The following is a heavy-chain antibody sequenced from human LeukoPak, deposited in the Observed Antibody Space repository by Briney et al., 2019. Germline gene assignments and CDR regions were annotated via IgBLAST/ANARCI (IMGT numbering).Heavy chain of an antibody. CDR2: IYHSGSS. CDR3: ARESPLSGREVYFDY. J-gene: IGHJ4*02. CDR1: GGSISSSNW. D-gene: IGHD1-26*01. Sequence: SGTLSLTCAVSGGSISSSNWWNWVRQPPGKGLEWIGEIYHSGSSNYNPSLKSPVTISVDKSKNQFSLKLSSVTAADTAVYYCARESPLSGREVYFDYWGQGTLVTVSS. V-gene: IGHV4-4*02.